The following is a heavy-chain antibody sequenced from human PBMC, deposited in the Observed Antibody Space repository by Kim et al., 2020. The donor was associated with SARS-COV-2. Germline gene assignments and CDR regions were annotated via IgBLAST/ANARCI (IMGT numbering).Heavy chain of an antibody. D-gene: IGHD1-7*01. Sequence: GGSLRLSCAASGFTFSDYYMSWIRQAPGKGLEWVSYISSSSSYTNYADSVKGRFTISRDNAKNSLYLQMNSLRAEDTAVYYCARDQFRGDGTTRYDYYGMDVWGQGTTVTVSS. CDR1: GFTFSDYY. CDR3: ARDQFRGDGTTRYDYYGMDV. J-gene: IGHJ6*02. V-gene: IGHV3-11*05. CDR2: ISSSSSYT.